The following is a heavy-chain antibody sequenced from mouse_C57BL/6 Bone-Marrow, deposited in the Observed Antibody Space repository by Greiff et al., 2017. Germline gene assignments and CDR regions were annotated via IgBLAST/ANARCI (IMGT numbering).Heavy chain of an antibody. CDR3: ARYSPWFAY. Sequence: QVQLQQPGAELVRPGPSVKLSCKASGYTFTSYWMHWVKQRPGQGLEWIGVIDPSDSYTNYNQKFKGKATLTVDTSSSTAYMQLSSLTSEDSSVYYCARYSPWFAYWGQGTLVTVSA. V-gene: IGHV1-59*01. D-gene: IGHD2-12*01. CDR2: IDPSDSYT. J-gene: IGHJ3*01. CDR1: GYTFTSYW.